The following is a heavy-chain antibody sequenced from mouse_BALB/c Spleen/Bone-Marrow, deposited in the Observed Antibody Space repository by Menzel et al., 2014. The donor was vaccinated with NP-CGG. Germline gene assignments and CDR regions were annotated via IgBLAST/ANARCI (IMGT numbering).Heavy chain of an antibody. CDR3: ARLLGRFYFDD. CDR1: GYTFTSYY. CDR2: INPSNGGT. J-gene: IGHJ2*01. V-gene: IGHV1-53*01. Sequence: VQLVESGPGLVKPAASVKLSCKASGYTFTSYYMYWMKQRPGRGLEWIGKINPSNGGTDFNEKFTSKATLTVDSSSKPADLRLSNLTSYESSVYYCARLLGRFYFDDWGEGTTLTVAS. D-gene: IGHD4-1*01.